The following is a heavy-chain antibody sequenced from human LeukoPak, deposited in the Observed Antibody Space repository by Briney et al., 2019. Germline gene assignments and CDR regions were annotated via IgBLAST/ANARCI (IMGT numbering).Heavy chain of an antibody. V-gene: IGHV3-21*01. D-gene: IGHD4-23*01. CDR3: ARAVGGKGYFDY. CDR2: ISSSSSYI. CDR1: GFTFSSYA. Sequence: PGGSLRLSCAASGFTFSSYAMHWVRQAPGKGLEWVSSISSSSSYIYYADSVKGRFTISRDNAKNSLYLQMNSLRAEDTAVYYCARAVGGKGYFDYWGQGTLVTVSS. J-gene: IGHJ4*02.